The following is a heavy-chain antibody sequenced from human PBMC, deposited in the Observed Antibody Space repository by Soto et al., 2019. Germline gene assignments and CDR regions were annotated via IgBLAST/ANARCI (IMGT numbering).Heavy chain of an antibody. CDR2: IDSDGSST. CDR3: ARDRSYYDYVWGSYRSIDY. D-gene: IGHD3-16*02. Sequence: GGSLRLSCAASGFIFSSYWMRWVRQAPGKGLVWVSRIDSDGSSTNYADSVKGRFTVSRDNAKHTLYLQMNSLRSEDTAVYFCARDRSYYDYVWGSYRSIDYWGQGTLVTVSS. V-gene: IGHV3-74*01. J-gene: IGHJ4*02. CDR1: GFIFSSYW.